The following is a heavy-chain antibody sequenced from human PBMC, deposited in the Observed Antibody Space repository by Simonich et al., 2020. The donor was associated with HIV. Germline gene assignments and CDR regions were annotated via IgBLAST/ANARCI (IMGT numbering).Heavy chain of an antibody. CDR1: GGSFSGYY. J-gene: IGHJ4*02. V-gene: IGHV4-34*01. CDR2: INRSGSA. D-gene: IGHD3-3*01. Sequence: QVQLQQWGAGLLKPSETLSLTCAVYGGSFSGYYWSWIRQSPGKGLEWIGEINRSGSANYNPPLKSRATIAVDTSKNQFSVKLSSVTVADTAVYYCARRTTAYYNFWSGYYFDYWGQGTQVTVSS. CDR3: ARRTTAYYNFWSGYYFDY.